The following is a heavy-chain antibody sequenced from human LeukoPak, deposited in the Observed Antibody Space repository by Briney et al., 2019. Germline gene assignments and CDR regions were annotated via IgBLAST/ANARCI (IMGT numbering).Heavy chain of an antibody. V-gene: IGHV4-34*01. CDR3: ARAQYSSGWNDAFDI. CDR1: GGSFSGYY. Sequence: PSETLSLTCAVYGGSFSGYYWSWIRQPPGKGLEWIGEINHSGSTNYNPSLKSRVTISVDTSKNQFSLKLSSVTAADTAVYYCARAQYSSGWNDAFDIWGQGTMVTLS. J-gene: IGHJ3*02. D-gene: IGHD6-19*01. CDR2: INHSGST.